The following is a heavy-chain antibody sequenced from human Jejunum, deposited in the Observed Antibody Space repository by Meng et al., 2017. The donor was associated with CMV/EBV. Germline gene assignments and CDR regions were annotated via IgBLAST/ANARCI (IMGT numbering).Heavy chain of an antibody. D-gene: IGHD2-8*01. CDR3: ARDRYGHNGICFAPNTYYFGMGV. CDR2: ISTSGRTK. J-gene: IGHJ6*02. V-gene: IGHV3-48*03. Sequence: NWVRQAPGKGPELVSYISTSGRTKYYTDAVKGRFTIFRDNAKNSLYLQMNNLRPEDTAVYYCARDRYGHNGICFAPNTYYFGMGVWGQGTTVTVSS.